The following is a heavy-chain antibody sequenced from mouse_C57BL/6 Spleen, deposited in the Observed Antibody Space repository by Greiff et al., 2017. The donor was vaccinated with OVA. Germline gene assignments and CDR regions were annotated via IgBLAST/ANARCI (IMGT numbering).Heavy chain of an antibody. CDR3: ARWIYGNYYFDY. CDR1: GYAFSSSW. J-gene: IGHJ2*01. CDR2: IYPGDGDT. D-gene: IGHD2-1*01. Sequence: QVQLQQSGPELVKPGASVKISCKASGYAFSSSWMNWVKQRPGKGLEWIGRIYPGDGDTNYNGKFKGKATLTADKSSSTAYMQLSSLTSEDSAVYCCARWIYGNYYFDYWGQGTTLTVSS. V-gene: IGHV1-82*01.